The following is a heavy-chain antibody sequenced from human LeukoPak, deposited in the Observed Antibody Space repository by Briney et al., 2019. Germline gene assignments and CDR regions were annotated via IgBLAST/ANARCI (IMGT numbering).Heavy chain of an antibody. CDR3: ARDSYGSGSYTFDP. V-gene: IGHV1-18*01. Sequence: ASVKVSCKASGYTFTSYGISRVRQAPGQGLEWMGWISAYNGNTNYAQKLQGRVTMTTDTSTSTAYMELRSLRSDDTAVYYCARDSYGSGSYTFDPWGQGTLVTVSS. J-gene: IGHJ5*02. CDR1: GYTFTSYG. D-gene: IGHD3-10*01. CDR2: ISAYNGNT.